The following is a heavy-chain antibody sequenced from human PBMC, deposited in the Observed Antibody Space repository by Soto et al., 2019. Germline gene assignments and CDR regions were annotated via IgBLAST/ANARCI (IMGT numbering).Heavy chain of an antibody. V-gene: IGHV1-69*05. CDR1: GGTFSSYA. CDR2: IIPIFGTA. J-gene: IGHJ5*02. CDR3: ARDRTHGTAVRTGIVNGWWFDP. Sequence: SVKVSCKASGGTFSSYAISWVRQAPGQGLEWMGGIIPIFGTANYAQKCRGRPTITTHEPTSTAYRELRSLRSESKAVYYCARDRTHGTAVRTGIVNGWWFDPWRRGTLIAVAS. D-gene: IGHD2-8*01.